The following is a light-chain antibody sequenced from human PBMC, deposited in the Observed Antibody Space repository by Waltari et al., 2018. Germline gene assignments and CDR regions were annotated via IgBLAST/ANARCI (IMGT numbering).Light chain of an antibody. J-gene: IGLJ3*02. Sequence: QSVLTQPPSAPATLAHGGITPCSGISSHIGNHVVNCYQHLPGKAPKLLIYRNDQRPSGVPARFSGSKSGASASLAINGLQSEDEADYYCAAWDDSLRGHWVFGGGTKVTVL. CDR1: SSHIGNHV. CDR3: AAWDDSLRGHWV. V-gene: IGLV1-44*01. CDR2: RND.